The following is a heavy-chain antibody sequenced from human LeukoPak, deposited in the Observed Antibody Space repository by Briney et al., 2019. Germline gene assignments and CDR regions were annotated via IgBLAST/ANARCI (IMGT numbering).Heavy chain of an antibody. CDR1: GFTFSSYW. J-gene: IGHJ3*02. Sequence: AGGSLRLSCAASGFTFSSYWMSWVRQAPGKGLEWVANIKQDGSEKYYVDSVKGRFTISRDNAKNSLYLQMNSLRAEDTAVYYYARDALYYYDRAAFDIWGPGTMVTVSS. V-gene: IGHV3-7*01. CDR3: ARDALYYYDRAAFDI. D-gene: IGHD3-10*02. CDR2: IKQDGSEK.